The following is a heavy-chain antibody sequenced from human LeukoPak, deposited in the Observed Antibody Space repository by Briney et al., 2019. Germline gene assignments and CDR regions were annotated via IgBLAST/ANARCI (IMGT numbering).Heavy chain of an antibody. D-gene: IGHD3-10*01. J-gene: IGHJ3*02. CDR3: ARDRLLWFGELLALAGLDVFDI. CDR1: GFTFSSYG. V-gene: IGHV3-30*04. Sequence: GGSLRLSCAASGFTFSSYGMHCVRQAPGRGLEGVAVISYEGSNKYYADCVKGRFTISRDNSKNTLYLQMHSMRAADTAVYYCARDRLLWFGELLALAGLDVFDIWGQGTMVTVSS. CDR2: ISYEGSNK.